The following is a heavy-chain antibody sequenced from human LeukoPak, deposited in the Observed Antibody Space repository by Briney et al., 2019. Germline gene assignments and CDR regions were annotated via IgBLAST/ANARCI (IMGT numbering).Heavy chain of an antibody. D-gene: IGHD6-19*01. Sequence: GGSLRLSCAASGFTFSSYSMNWVRQAPGKGLEWVSSISSSSSYIYYADSVKGRFTISRDNAKNSLYLQMNSLRAEDTAVYYCARDLVAVAGSYGMDVWGQGTTVTVSS. J-gene: IGHJ6*02. CDR3: ARDLVAVAGSYGMDV. CDR1: GFTFSSYS. V-gene: IGHV3-21*01. CDR2: ISSSSSYI.